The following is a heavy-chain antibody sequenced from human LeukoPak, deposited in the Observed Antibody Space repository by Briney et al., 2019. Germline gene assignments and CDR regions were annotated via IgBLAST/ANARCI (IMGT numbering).Heavy chain of an antibody. CDR2: IRYDESKT. CDR1: GFSFSDYG. V-gene: IGHV3-30*02. J-gene: IGHJ4*02. Sequence: QPGGSLRLSCAASGFSFSDYGMHWVRQAPAKGLEWVAFIRYDESKTYYGDSVKGRFTVSRDNSKNTLYLQMNSLRAEVTAVYYCAKDNSGWLDYWGQRTLVTVSS. CDR3: AKDNSGWLDY. D-gene: IGHD6-19*01.